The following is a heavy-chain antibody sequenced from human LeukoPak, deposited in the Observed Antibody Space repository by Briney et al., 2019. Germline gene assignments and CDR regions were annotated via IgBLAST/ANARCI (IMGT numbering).Heavy chain of an antibody. V-gene: IGHV3-48*01. CDR1: GFTFSSYS. CDR2: IISSSSTI. CDR3: ANPNFVDSYGHRAFGI. D-gene: IGHD3-16*01. Sequence: GGSLRLSCAASGFTFSSYSMNWVRQAPGKGLEWVSYIISSSSTIYYADSVKGRFTVSRDNSKNTLYLQMNSLRAEDTAVYYCANPNFVDSYGHRAFGIRGQGTMVTVSS. J-gene: IGHJ3*02.